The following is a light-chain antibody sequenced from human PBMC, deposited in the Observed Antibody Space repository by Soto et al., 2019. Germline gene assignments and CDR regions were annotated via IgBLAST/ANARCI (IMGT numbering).Light chain of an antibody. Sequence: QSALTQPPSASGSPGQSVTISCSGTSSDVGGYNYVSWHQQHPGKAPKLMIYEVSKRPSGVPDRFSCSKSGNTASLIVSGLQAEDEADYYCSSYAGSNNFVFGTGTKLTVL. CDR2: EVS. V-gene: IGLV2-8*01. CDR3: SSYAGSNNFV. CDR1: SSDVGGYNY. J-gene: IGLJ1*01.